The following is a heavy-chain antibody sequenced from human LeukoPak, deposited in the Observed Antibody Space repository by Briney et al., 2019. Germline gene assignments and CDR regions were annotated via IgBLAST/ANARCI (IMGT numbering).Heavy chain of an antibody. D-gene: IGHD3-22*01. CDR2: ISWNSGSI. Sequence: PGRSLRLSCAASGFTFDDYAMHWVRQAPGKGLESVSGISWNSGSIGYADSVKGRFTISRDNAKNSLYLQMNSLRAEDMALYYCAKGRYYYDSSGYDYWGQGTLVTVSS. CDR1: GFTFDDYA. V-gene: IGHV3-9*03. J-gene: IGHJ4*02. CDR3: AKGRYYYDSSGYDY.